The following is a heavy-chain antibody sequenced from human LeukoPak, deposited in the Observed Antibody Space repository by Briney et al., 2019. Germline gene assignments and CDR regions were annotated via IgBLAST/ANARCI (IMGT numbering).Heavy chain of an antibody. J-gene: IGHJ5*02. Sequence: ASVKVSCKVSGYTLTELSMHWVRQAPGKGLEWMGGFDPEDGETIYAQKFQGRVTMTEDTSTDTAYMELSSLRPEDTAVYYCATIGGYSYGYEGKNWFDPWGQGTLVTVSS. CDR1: GYTLTELS. D-gene: IGHD5-18*01. CDR2: FDPEDGET. V-gene: IGHV1-24*01. CDR3: ATIGGYSYGYEGKNWFDP.